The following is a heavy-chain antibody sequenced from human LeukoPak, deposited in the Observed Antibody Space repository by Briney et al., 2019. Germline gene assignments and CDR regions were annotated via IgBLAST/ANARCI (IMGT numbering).Heavy chain of an antibody. V-gene: IGHV4-34*01. CDR3: ARDGLYGSGSYSLDY. D-gene: IGHD3-10*01. Sequence: SETLSLTCAVYSGSFSGYYWSWIRQPPGKGLEWIGEIYHSGSTNYNPSLKSRVTISVDTSKNQFSLKLSSVTAADTAVYYCARDGLYGSGSYSLDYWGQGTLVTVSS. CDR1: SGSFSGYY. J-gene: IGHJ4*02. CDR2: IYHSGST.